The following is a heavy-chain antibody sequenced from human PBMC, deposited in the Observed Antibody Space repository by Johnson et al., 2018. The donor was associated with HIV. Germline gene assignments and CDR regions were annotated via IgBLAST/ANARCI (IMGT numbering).Heavy chain of an antibody. V-gene: IGHV3-11*04. J-gene: IGHJ3*02. CDR1: GFTFSDYY. D-gene: IGHD2-2*01. CDR3: AREDIVVVPAVRNAFDI. CDR2: ISSSGSTI. Sequence: QVQLLESGGGLVKPGGSLRLSCAASGFTFSDYYMSWIRQAPGKGLEWVSYISSSGSTIYYADSVKGRFTISRDNSKNTLYLQMNSLRAEDTAVYYCAREDIVVVPAVRNAFDIWGQGTMVTVSS.